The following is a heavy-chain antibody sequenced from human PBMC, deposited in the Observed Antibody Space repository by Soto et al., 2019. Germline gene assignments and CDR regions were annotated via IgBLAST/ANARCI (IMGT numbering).Heavy chain of an antibody. CDR2: IIPIFGTA. Sequence: QVQLVQSGAEVKKPGSSVKVSCKASGGTFSSYAISWVRQAPGQGLEWMGGIIPIFGTANYAQKFQGRVTIPADESTSTAYMELSSLRSEDTAVYSCARTDFWSGYYGYYYYGMDVWGQGTTVTVSS. V-gene: IGHV1-69*01. D-gene: IGHD3-3*01. CDR1: GGTFSSYA. J-gene: IGHJ6*02. CDR3: ARTDFWSGYYGYYYYGMDV.